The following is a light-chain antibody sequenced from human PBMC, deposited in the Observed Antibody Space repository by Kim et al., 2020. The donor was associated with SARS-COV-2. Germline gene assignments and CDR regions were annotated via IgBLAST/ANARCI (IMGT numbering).Light chain of an antibody. V-gene: IGLV2-14*03. CDR2: DVN. CDR1: SSDVGTYNY. Sequence: GQSITISCTGTSSDVGTYNYVSWYQQYPGKAPKLMIYDVNKRPSGLSNLFSGSKSGNAASLTISGLQAEDEADYYCSSYATSRSYVFGTGTKVTVL. J-gene: IGLJ1*01. CDR3: SSYATSRSYV.